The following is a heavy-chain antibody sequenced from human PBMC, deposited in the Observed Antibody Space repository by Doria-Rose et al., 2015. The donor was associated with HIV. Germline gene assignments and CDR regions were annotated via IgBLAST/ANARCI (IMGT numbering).Heavy chain of an antibody. CDR2: IKHDGSEK. Sequence: GGLVQPGGSLTLSCAASGFAFSTYWMSWVRQAPGKGLEWVANIKHDGSEKYYVDSLKGRITISRDNADNSLYLQVHSLRVGDTAVYYCARGGQFCSGTSCYGYHYYMDVWGKGTTVTVSS. J-gene: IGHJ6*03. V-gene: IGHV3-7*03. CDR3: ARGGQFCSGTSCYGYHYYMDV. CDR1: GFAFSTYW. D-gene: IGHD2-15*01.